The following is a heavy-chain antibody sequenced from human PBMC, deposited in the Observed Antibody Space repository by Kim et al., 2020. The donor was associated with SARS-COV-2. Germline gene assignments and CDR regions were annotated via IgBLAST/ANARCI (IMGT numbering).Heavy chain of an antibody. J-gene: IGHJ6*02. Sequence: GGSLRLSCAASGFTFSSYSMNWVRQAPGKGLEWVSYISSSSSTIYYADSVKGRFTISRDNAKNSLYLQMNSLRDEDTAVYYCTEAYQLLFPPMDVWGQGTTVTVSS. D-gene: IGHD2-2*01. CDR2: ISSSSSTI. CDR1: GFTFSSYS. V-gene: IGHV3-48*02. CDR3: TEAYQLLFPPMDV.